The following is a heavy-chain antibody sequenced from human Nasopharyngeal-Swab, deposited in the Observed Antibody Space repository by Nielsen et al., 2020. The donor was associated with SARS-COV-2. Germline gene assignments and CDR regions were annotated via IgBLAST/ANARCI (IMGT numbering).Heavy chain of an antibody. CDR3: ARRVAFDV. CDR2: ISSDGNTI. CDR1: GFTVRDRY. V-gene: IGHV3-11*01. Sequence: GGSLRLSCAASGFTVRDRYMSWIRQAPGKGLEWVSYISSDGNTIKYAASVEGRFTVSRDSATNSFFLQMTGLRVEDTAVYYCARRVAFDVWGQGTKVTVSS. J-gene: IGHJ3*01.